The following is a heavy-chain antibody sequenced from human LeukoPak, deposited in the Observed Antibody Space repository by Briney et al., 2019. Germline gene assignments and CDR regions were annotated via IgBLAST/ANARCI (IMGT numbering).Heavy chain of an antibody. CDR1: GDSISTSSYY. V-gene: IGHV4-39*01. J-gene: IGHJ4*02. D-gene: IGHD6-19*01. CDR3: VRHWHNSGWHNFDF. Sequence: PSETLSLTCTVSGDSISTSSYYWGWVRQPPGRGLELIGSIHYSGSTYYKPSLKRRVPISVDTSKNQISLKVNAVTATDTAVYFCVRHWHNSGWHNFDFWVEPAMVAVRS. CDR2: IHYSGST.